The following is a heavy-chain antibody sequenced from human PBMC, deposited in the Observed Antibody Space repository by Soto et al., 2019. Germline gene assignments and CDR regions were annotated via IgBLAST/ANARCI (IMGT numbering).Heavy chain of an antibody. CDR2: ISSTTNYI. CDR1: GFTFTRYS. D-gene: IGHD6-6*01. Sequence: LRLSCAASGFTFTRYSMNWVRQAPGKGLEWVSSISSTTNYIYYGDSMKGRFTISRDNAKNSLYLEMNSLRAEDTAVYYCARDPASPDAFDIWGQGTMVTVSS. CDR3: ARDPASPDAFDI. V-gene: IGHV3-21*06. J-gene: IGHJ3*02.